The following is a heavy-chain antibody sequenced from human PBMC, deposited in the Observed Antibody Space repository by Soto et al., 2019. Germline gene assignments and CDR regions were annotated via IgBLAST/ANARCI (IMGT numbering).Heavy chain of an antibody. D-gene: IGHD1-26*01. CDR1: GFTFSSYA. CDR2: ISGSGGST. V-gene: IGHV3-23*01. J-gene: IGHJ3*02. Sequence: GGSLRLSCAASGFTFSSYAMSWVRQAPGKGLEWVSAISGSGGSTYYADSVKGRFTISRDNSKNTLYLQMNSLRAEDTAVYYCAKDIQLGYFEGDDDAFDIWGQGTMVTVSS. CDR3: AKDIQLGYFEGDDDAFDI.